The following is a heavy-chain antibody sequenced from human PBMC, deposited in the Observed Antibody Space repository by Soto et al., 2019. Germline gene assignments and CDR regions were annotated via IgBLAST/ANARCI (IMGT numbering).Heavy chain of an antibody. Sequence: QVQLVQSGAEVKKPGASVKVSCKVSGYTLTELSMHWVRQAPGKGLEWMGGFDPEDGETIYAQKFQGRVTMTEDTSTDTAYMELSSLRSEDTAVYYCATDRRIVGATTWAWGWFDPWGQGTLVTVSS. CDR2: FDPEDGET. J-gene: IGHJ5*02. D-gene: IGHD1-26*01. V-gene: IGHV1-24*01. CDR1: GYTLTELS. CDR3: ATDRRIVGATTWAWGWFDP.